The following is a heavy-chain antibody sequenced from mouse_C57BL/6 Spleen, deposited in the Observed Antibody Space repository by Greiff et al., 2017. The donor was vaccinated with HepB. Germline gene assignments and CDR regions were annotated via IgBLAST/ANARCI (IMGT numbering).Heavy chain of an antibody. Sequence: VKLVESGAELVRPGASVTLSCKASGYTFTDYEMHWVKQTPVHGLEWIGAIDPETGGTAYNQKFKGKAILTADKSSSTAYMELRSLTSEDSAVYYCKRWGSYDAMDYWGKGTTVTVSS. CDR1: GYTFTDYE. J-gene: IGHJ4*01. CDR2: IDPETGGT. V-gene: IGHV1-15*01. D-gene: IGHD1-1*02. CDR3: KRWGSYDAMDY.